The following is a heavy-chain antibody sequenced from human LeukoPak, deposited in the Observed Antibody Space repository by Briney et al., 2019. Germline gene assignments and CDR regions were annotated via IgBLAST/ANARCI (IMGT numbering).Heavy chain of an antibody. CDR1: GFTFDDYG. CDR3: ARDHYGGYAYSDY. V-gene: IGHV3-33*08. CDR2: IWYDGTNK. J-gene: IGHJ4*02. Sequence: PGGSLRLSCAASGFTFDDYGMSWVRQAPGKGLEWVAVIWYDGTNKYYADSVKGRFTISRDNSKNTLYLQMNSLRAEDTAVYYCARDHYGGYAYSDYWGQGALVIVSS. D-gene: IGHD5-12*01.